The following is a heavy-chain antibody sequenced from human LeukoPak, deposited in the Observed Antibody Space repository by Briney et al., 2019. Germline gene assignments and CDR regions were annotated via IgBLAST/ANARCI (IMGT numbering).Heavy chain of an antibody. CDR3: ARAADGYNYAHPFDY. V-gene: IGHV4-39*01. CDR1: GGSLSSSSYY. Sequence: PSETLSLTCTVSGGSLSSSSYYWGWVRQPPGTGLEWVGSIYYSGSTYYNPSLKSRVTISVDTSKNQFSLKLSSVTAADTAVYYCARAADGYNYAHPFDYWGQGTLVTVSS. J-gene: IGHJ4*02. CDR2: IYYSGST. D-gene: IGHD5-24*01.